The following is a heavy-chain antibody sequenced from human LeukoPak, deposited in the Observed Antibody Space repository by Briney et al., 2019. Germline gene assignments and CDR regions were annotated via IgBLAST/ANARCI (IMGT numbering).Heavy chain of an antibody. CDR1: GGSISSSNW. Sequence: SETLSLTCAVSGGSISSSNWWSWVRQPPGKGLEWIGEIYHSGSTNYNPSLKSRVTISVDKSKNQLSLKLTSVTAADTAVYYCAMHTVIASSWSLDYWGQGTLVTVSS. J-gene: IGHJ4*02. CDR2: IYHSGST. D-gene: IGHD6-13*01. V-gene: IGHV4-4*02. CDR3: AMHTVIASSWSLDY.